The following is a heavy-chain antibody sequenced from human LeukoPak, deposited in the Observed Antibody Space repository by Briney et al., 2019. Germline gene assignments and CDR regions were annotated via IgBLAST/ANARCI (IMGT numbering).Heavy chain of an antibody. CDR2: ISSSSSYI. V-gene: IGHV3-21*01. J-gene: IGHJ4*02. CDR1: GFTFSSYS. Sequence: PGGSLRLSCAASGFTFSSYSMNWVRQAPGKGLEWVSSISSSSSYIYYADSVKGRFTISRDNAKNSLYLQMNSLRAEDTAVYYCAKDRGPNLGYFDYWGQGTLVTVSS. D-gene: IGHD1-14*01. CDR3: AKDRGPNLGYFDY.